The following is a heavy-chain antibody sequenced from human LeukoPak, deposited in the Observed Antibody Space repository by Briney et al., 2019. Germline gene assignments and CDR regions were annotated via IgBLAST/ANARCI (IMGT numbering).Heavy chain of an antibody. J-gene: IGHJ4*02. D-gene: IGHD6-19*01. CDR2: IYYSGST. CDR3: ASLSLAGTDY. Sequence: PSETLSLTCTVSGGSISSYYWSWIRQPPGKGLEWIGYIYYSGSTNYNPSLKSRVTISVDTSKNQFSLKLSSVTAADTAVYYCASLSLAGTDYWGQRTLVTVSS. CDR1: GGSISSYY. V-gene: IGHV4-59*08.